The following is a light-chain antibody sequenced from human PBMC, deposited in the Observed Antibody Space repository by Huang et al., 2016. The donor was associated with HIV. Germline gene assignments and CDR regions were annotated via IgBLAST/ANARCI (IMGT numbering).Light chain of an antibody. CDR1: QSVSSY. J-gene: IGKJ1*01. V-gene: IGKV3-11*01. CDR2: DAS. CDR3: QQRSNWPRT. Sequence: EIVLTQSPATLSLSPGERATLSCRASQSVSSYLAWYQQKPGQAPRLLIYDASNRATCIPARFIGSGAGTDFTLTISSLEPEDFAVYHCQQRSNWPRTFGQGTKVEIK.